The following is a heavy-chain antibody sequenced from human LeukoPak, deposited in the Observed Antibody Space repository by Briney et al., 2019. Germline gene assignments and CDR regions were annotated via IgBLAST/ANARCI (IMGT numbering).Heavy chain of an antibody. Sequence: GGSLRLSCAASGFTFSSYEMNWVRQAPGEGLEWVSYISSSGSSIHYADSVKGRFTISRDNAKNSLYLQMNSLRAEDTAVYHCARQISRYCSGGSCHSGWEFYFDYWGQGTPVTVSS. CDR3: ARQISRYCSGGSCHSGWEFYFDY. D-gene: IGHD2-15*01. J-gene: IGHJ4*02. V-gene: IGHV3-48*03. CDR1: GFTFSSYE. CDR2: ISSSGSSI.